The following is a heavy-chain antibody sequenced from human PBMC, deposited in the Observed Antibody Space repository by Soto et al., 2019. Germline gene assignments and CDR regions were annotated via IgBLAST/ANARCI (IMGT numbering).Heavy chain of an antibody. V-gene: IGHV4-59*08. CDR1: GGSISSYY. D-gene: IGHD6-13*01. Sequence: SETLSLTCTVSGGSISSYYWSWIRQPPGKGLEWIGYIYYSGSTNYNPSLKSRVTISVDTSKNQFSLKLSSVTAADTAVYYCARHSCSSCLSVSWGQGTLVTVSS. J-gene: IGHJ5*02. CDR3: ARHSCSSCLSVS. CDR2: IYYSGST.